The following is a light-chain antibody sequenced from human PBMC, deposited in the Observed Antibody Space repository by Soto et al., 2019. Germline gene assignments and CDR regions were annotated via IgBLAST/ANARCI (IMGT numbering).Light chain of an antibody. CDR3: QQTYSVPPWT. Sequence: DIQMTQSPTSLSASVGDRVTISCRASQSISTYLAWYQQKPGKAPRLLIYAASSVQSGVPPRFSGSGSGTDFILPVSSLRPEDIATYYCQQTYSVPPWTFGQGTKVEIK. J-gene: IGKJ1*01. CDR1: QSISTY. CDR2: AAS. V-gene: IGKV1-39*01.